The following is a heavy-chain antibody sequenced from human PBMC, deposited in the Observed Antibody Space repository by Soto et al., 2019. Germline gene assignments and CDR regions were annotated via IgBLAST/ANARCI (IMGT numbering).Heavy chain of an antibody. J-gene: IGHJ3*02. V-gene: IGHV1-18*01. D-gene: IGHD1-7*01. CDR2: ISAYNGNT. CDR3: ARDMYNWNWNAFDI. Sequence: ASVKVSCKASGYTFTSYGISWVRQAPGQGLEWMGWISAYNGNTNYAQKFQGWVTMTRDTSISTAYMELSRLRSDDTAVYYCARDMYNWNWNAFDIWGQGTMVTVSS. CDR1: GYTFTSYG.